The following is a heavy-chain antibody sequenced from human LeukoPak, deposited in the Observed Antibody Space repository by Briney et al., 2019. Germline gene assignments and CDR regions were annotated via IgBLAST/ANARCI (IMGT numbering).Heavy chain of an antibody. CDR2: TYCRSKWYN. J-gene: IGHJ6*02. Sequence: SQTRSLTSAISVDSFSINSAAWSWIRQPPSRGLEWLGRTYCRSKWYNDYAVSVKSRITIHQDKSKNQFSLQMNSVTPDDQAVYYCARGRHAYYGMDVWGQGTTVTVSS. CDR1: VDSFSINSAA. V-gene: IGHV6-1*01. CDR3: ARGRHAYYGMDV.